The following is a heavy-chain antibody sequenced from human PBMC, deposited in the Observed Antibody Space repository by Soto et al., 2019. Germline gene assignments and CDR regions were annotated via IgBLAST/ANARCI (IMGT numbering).Heavy chain of an antibody. Sequence: EVQLVESGGGLVQPGGSLRLSCAASGFTFSSYSMNWVRQAPGKGLEWVSYISSSSTIYYADSVKGRFTISRDNAKNSLYLQMNSLRDEDTAVYYCARDSGSYLYWGQGTLVTVSS. CDR2: ISSSSTI. D-gene: IGHD1-26*01. V-gene: IGHV3-48*02. J-gene: IGHJ4*02. CDR1: GFTFSSYS. CDR3: ARDSGSYLY.